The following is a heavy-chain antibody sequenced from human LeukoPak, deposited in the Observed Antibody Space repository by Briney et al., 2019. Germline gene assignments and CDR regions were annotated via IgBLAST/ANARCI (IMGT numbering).Heavy chain of an antibody. CDR1: GYSISSGYY. D-gene: IGHD7-27*01. V-gene: IGHV4-38-2*02. J-gene: IGHJ4*02. CDR3: ARLAWGRLDY. Sequence: SETLSLTCSVSGYSISSGYYWGRIRQPPGKGLEWIGSIYQSGSTYYNASLKSRVTISVDTSKNQFSLKLSSVTAADTAVYYCARLAWGRLDYWGQGTLVTVSS. CDR2: IYQSGST.